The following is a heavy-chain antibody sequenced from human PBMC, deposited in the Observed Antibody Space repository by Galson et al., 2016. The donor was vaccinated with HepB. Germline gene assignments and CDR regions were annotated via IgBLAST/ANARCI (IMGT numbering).Heavy chain of an antibody. J-gene: IGHJ4*02. CDR1: GFTFTIYW. CDR2: IYPGDSDT. Sequence: QSGAEVKKPGESLKISCKGSGFTFTIYWIGWVRQMPGKGLEWMGIIYPGDSDTRYSPSFQGQVTISADKSTSTAYLQWSSLKASDTAIYYCARRGSSPFDFWGQGTLVAVSS. CDR3: ARRGSSPFDF. D-gene: IGHD6-6*01. V-gene: IGHV5-51*01.